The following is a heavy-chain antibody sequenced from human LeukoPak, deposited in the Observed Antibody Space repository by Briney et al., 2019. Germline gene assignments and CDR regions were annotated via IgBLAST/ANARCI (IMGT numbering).Heavy chain of an antibody. J-gene: IGHJ4*02. D-gene: IGHD6-13*01. CDR2: INPSGGST. Sequence: GASVKVSCKASGYTFTRYYMHWVRQPPGQGLEWMGIINPSGGSTSYAQKFQGRVTTTRDTSTSTVYMELSSLRSEDTAVDYCARDWDIIAAAMGDLDYWGQGTLVTVSS. CDR3: ARDWDIIAAAMGDLDY. V-gene: IGHV1-46*01. CDR1: GYTFTRYY.